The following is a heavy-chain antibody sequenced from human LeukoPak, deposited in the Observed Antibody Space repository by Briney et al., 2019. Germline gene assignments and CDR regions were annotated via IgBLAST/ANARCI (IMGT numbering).Heavy chain of an antibody. D-gene: IGHD3-10*01. CDR3: ARGHYYGSGSYLHFDY. CDR2: IYTSGST. CDR1: GGSISSYY. V-gene: IGHV4-4*07. J-gene: IGHJ4*02. Sequence: SETLSLTCTVSGGSISSYYWSWIRQPAGKGQEWIGRIYTSGSTNYNPPLKRRVTISVDTSKNQFSLKLSSVTAADTAVYYCARGHYYGSGSYLHFDYWGQGTLVTVSS.